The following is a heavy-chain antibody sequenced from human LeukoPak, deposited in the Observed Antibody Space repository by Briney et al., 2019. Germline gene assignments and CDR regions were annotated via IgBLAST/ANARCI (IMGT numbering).Heavy chain of an antibody. J-gene: IGHJ4*02. CDR1: GGSISSSSYY. CDR3: ARRVVGATGFDY. Sequence: SETLSLTCTVSGGSISSSSYYWGWIRQPPGKGLEWIGSIYYSGSTYYDPSLKSRVTISVDTSKNQFSLKLSSVTAADTAVYYCARRVVGATGFDYWGQGTLVTVSS. V-gene: IGHV4-39*01. D-gene: IGHD1-26*01. CDR2: IYYSGST.